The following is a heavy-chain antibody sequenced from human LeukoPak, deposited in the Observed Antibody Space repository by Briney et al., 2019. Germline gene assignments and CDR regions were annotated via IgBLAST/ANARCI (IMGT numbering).Heavy chain of an antibody. D-gene: IGHD1-14*01. CDR1: GFTFSNYW. V-gene: IGHV3-7*01. Sequence: GGSLRLSCEGSGFTFSNYWMGWVRQAPGKGLQWVANIKTDGSEKYYVDSVKGRFTISRDNAKNSLYLQMNSLRAEDTAVYYCASLHHPHFGYWGQGTLVTVSS. CDR3: ASLHHPHFGY. CDR2: IKTDGSEK. J-gene: IGHJ4*02.